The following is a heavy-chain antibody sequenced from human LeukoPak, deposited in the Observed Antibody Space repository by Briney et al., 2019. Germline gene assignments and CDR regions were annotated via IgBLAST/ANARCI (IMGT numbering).Heavy chain of an antibody. CDR3: AKGGWLDD. CDR1: GFNFNKYD. V-gene: IGHV3-23*01. J-gene: IGHJ4*02. D-gene: IGHD6-19*01. CDR2: ITGRSDKT. Sequence: GGSLGLSCAASGFNFNKYDMTWARQAPGKGLEWVSTITGRSDKTYYTDSVKGRFVTSRDNSKDTLYLQTNSLRAEDTALYYCAKGGWLDDLGQGALVTVSS.